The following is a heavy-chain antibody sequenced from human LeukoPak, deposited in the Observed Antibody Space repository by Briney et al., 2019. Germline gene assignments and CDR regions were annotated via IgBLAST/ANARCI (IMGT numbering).Heavy chain of an antibody. V-gene: IGHV3-74*01. D-gene: IGHD3-10*01. Sequence: GGSLRLSCAASGFTFSSYGMHWVRQAPGKRLVWVPRINSDGSSTVYADSVKGRFPISRDNAKNSLYLQMNSLRVEDTAVYYCARVANARGGWFGELPDYMDVWGKGTTVTISS. CDR3: ARVANARGGWFGELPDYMDV. J-gene: IGHJ6*03. CDR1: GFTFSSYG. CDR2: INSDGSST.